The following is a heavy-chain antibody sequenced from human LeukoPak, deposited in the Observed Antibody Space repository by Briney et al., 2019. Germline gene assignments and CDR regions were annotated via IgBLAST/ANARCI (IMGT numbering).Heavy chain of an antibody. CDR2: IYHSGST. CDR3: ARRSGYSYGYDY. Sequence: SETLSLTCAVSGYSISSGYYWGWVRQPPGKGLEWIGSIYHSGSTYYNPSLKSRVTISVDTSKNQFSLKLSSVTAADTAVYYCARRSGYSYGYDYWGQGTLDTVSS. CDR1: GYSISSGYY. D-gene: IGHD5-18*01. J-gene: IGHJ4*02. V-gene: IGHV4-38-2*01.